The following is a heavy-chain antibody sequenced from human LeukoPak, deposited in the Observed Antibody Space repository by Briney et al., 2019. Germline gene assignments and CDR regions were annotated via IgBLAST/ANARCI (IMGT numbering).Heavy chain of an antibody. CDR3: ARLRGSGYDRFDY. CDR2: ISPGDSKT. J-gene: IGHJ4*02. D-gene: IGHD5-12*01. CDR1: GYNFTSYW. Sequence: GESLKISCKCSGYNFTSYWIGWVRQMPGKGLEWMGIISPGDSKTIYSPSFQGQVTISADKSISTAYLQWSSLKASGTAMYYCARLRGSGYDRFDYWGQGTLVTVSS. V-gene: IGHV5-51*01.